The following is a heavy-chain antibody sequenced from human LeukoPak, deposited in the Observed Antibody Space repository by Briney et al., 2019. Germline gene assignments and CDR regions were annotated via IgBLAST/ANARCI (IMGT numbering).Heavy chain of an antibody. CDR2: ISSSSSYI. CDR3: ARQAAGVVY. D-gene: IGHD6-13*01. J-gene: IGHJ4*02. V-gene: IGHV3-21*01. Sequence: GGSLRLSCAASGFTFSTYSMNWVRQAPGKGLEWVSSISSSSSYIYYADSMKGRFTISRDNAKSSLYLQMNSLRAEDTAVYYCARQAAGVVYWGQGTLVTVSS. CDR1: GFTFSTYS.